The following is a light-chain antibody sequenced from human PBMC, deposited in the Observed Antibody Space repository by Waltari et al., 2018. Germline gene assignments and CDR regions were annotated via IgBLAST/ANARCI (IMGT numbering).Light chain of an antibody. Sequence: DIVMTQSPYSLAVSLGERATINCKSSQSVLYSSNDKNYLAWYQQKPGQPPKLLIYWASTRQTGVPDRFSGSGSGTDFTLTISSLQAEDVAVYYCQQYYSKRTFGQGTKVEI. J-gene: IGKJ1*01. CDR1: QSVLYSSNDKNY. CDR3: QQYYSKRT. V-gene: IGKV4-1*01. CDR2: WAS.